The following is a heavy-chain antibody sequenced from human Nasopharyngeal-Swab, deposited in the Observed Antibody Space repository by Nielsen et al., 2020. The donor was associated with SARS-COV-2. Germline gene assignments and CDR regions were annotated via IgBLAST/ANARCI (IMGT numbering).Heavy chain of an antibody. CDR1: GFTFSTYN. Sequence: GGSLRLSRAASGFTFSTYNMNWVRQAPGKGLEWVSSISSSSTYIYYADSVKGRFTISRDSAKNSLYLQMNSLGAEDTAVYYCARDGLDYDFWSAYFMDVWGQGTTVTVSS. J-gene: IGHJ6*02. CDR3: ARDGLDYDFWSAYFMDV. CDR2: ISSSSTYI. V-gene: IGHV3-21*01. D-gene: IGHD3-3*01.